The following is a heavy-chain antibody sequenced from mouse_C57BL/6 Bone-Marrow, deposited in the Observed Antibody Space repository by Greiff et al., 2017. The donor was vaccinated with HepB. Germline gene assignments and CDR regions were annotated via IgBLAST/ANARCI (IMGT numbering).Heavy chain of an antibody. CDR2: INPNNGGT. J-gene: IGHJ1*03. CDR1: GYTFTDYY. CDR3: ARSIGVYYGSSPWYFDV. V-gene: IGHV1-26*01. Sequence: VQLQHSGPELVKPGASVKISCKASGYTFTDYYMNWVKQSHGKSLEWIGDINPNNGGTSYNQKFKGKATLTVDKSSSTAYMELRSLTSEDSAVYYCARSIGVYYGSSPWYFDVWGTGTTVTVSS. D-gene: IGHD1-1*01.